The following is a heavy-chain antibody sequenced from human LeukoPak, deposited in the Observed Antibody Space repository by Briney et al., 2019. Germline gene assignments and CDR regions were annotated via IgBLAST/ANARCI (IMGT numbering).Heavy chain of an antibody. CDR3: ARTHVAAVYYFDY. J-gene: IGHJ4*02. CDR1: GYSFTDYY. D-gene: IGHD6-13*01. CDR2: INPKRGGT. Sequence: ASVKVSCKASGYSFTDYYMHWVRQAPGQGLEWMGRINPKRGGTNYAQKFQGRVTLTRDTSISTAHMELSRLRSEDAAVYYCARTHVAAVYYFDYWGQGSLVTVSS. V-gene: IGHV1-2*06.